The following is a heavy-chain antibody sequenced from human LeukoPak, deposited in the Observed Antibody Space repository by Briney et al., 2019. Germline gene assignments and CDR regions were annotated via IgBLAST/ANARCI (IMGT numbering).Heavy chain of an antibody. V-gene: IGHV1-2*02. J-gene: IGHJ5*02. D-gene: IGHD2-2*01. CDR3: ARRRSVVVPAAIRGYNWFDP. CDR2: INPNSGGT. CDR1: GYTFTGYY. Sequence: GASVKVSCKASGYTFTGYYMHWVRQAPGQGLEWMGWINPNSGGTNYAQKFQGRVTMTRDTSISTAYTELSRLRSDDTAVYYCARRRSVVVPAAIRGYNWFDPWGQGTLVTVSS.